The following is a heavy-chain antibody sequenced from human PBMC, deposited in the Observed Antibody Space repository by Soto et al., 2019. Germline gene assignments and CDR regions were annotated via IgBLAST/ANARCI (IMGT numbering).Heavy chain of an antibody. CDR2: IYSGGYT. CDR3: GGRGGGGGY. V-gene: IGHV3-53*01. J-gene: IGHJ4*02. D-gene: IGHD1-26*01. Sequence: EVQLVESGGGLIQPGGSLRLSCAVSGFTVSNNYMSWVRQAPGKGLEGVSVIYSGGYTAYGDSVKGRFTISRDNSKNTLYSQGNRWGPDEPAVFYCGGRGGGGGYWGQGTLVTVSS. CDR1: GFTVSNNY.